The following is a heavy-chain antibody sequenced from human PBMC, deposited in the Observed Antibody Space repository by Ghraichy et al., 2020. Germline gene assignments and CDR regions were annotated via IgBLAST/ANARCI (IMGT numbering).Heavy chain of an antibody. J-gene: IGHJ4*02. CDR2: ISTDGSSM. D-gene: IGHD4-11*01. V-gene: IGHV3-74*01. Sequence: GESLNISCAASGFSLSGYWMHWVRQAPGKGLVWVSRISTDGSSMSYADSVKGRFTISRDNAKNTLFLQMNSLRAEDTALYYCARGGYSNPDYWGQGTLVTVSS. CDR3: ARGGYSNPDY. CDR1: GFSLSGYW.